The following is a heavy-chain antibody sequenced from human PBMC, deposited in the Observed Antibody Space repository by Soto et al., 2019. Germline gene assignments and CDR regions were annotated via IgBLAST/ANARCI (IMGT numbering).Heavy chain of an antibody. Sequence: QVQLEESGGGVVQPGRSLRLSCEASGFTFNTYSMHWVRQPPGKGLEWLAAIWYDGTQKYYADSVKGRFIISRDNSQKTLYLEMNSLRAEDTAVYYCASAGGTTVTGLWHFDSWGQGTLVTVSS. J-gene: IGHJ4*02. CDR3: ASAGGTTVTGLWHFDS. D-gene: IGHD4-17*01. V-gene: IGHV3-33*01. CDR1: GFTFNTYS. CDR2: IWYDGTQK.